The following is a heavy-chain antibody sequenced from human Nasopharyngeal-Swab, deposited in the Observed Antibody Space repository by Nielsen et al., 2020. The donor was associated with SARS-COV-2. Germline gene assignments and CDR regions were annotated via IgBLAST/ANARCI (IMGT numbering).Heavy chain of an antibody. CDR1: GYIFASYW. V-gene: IGHV5-10-1*01. CDR2: IDPSDSYI. J-gene: IGHJ6*03. D-gene: IGHD1-1*01. Sequence: GESLKISCKVSGYIFASYWISWVRQMPGKGLQWMGRIDPSDSYIYYSPSFQGHVTISADKSISTAYVQWSSLKASDTAMYYCARHGGATGTTSLYYYYYMDVWGKGTTVTVSS. CDR3: ARHGGATGTTSLYYYYYMDV.